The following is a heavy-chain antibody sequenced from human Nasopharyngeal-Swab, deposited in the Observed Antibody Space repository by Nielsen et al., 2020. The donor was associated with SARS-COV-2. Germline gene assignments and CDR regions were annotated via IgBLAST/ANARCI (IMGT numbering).Heavy chain of an antibody. CDR2: MNPNSGNT. V-gene: IGHV1-8*01. J-gene: IGHJ6*02. Sequence: WVRQAPGQGLEWMGWMNPNSGNTGYAQKFQGRVTMTRNTSISTAYMELSSLRSEDTAVYYCARVAAAGGDVWGQGTTVTVSS. D-gene: IGHD6-13*01. CDR3: ARVAAAGGDV.